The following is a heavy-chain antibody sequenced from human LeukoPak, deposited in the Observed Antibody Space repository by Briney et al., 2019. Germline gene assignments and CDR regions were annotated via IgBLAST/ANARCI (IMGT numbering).Heavy chain of an antibody. CDR3: TTELSVTTNLQDY. J-gene: IGHJ4*02. CDR1: GFTFSSYE. CDR2: IKSKTDGGTT. Sequence: RPGGSLRLSCAASGFTFSSYEMNWVRQAPGKGLEWVGRIKSKTDGGTTDYAAPVKGRFTISRDDSKNTLYLQMNSLKTEDTAVYYCTTELSVTTNLQDYWGQGTLVTVSS. V-gene: IGHV3-15*01. D-gene: IGHD4-17*01.